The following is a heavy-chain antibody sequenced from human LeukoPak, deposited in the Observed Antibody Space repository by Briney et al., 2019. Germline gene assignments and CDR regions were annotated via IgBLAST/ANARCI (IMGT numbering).Heavy chain of an antibody. D-gene: IGHD6-13*01. CDR2: ISSSSRTK. CDR1: GFNFSRHT. J-gene: IGHJ5*02. CDR3: ARGPAADGTWWFDP. V-gene: IGHV3-48*01. Sequence: PGGSLRLSCAASGFNFSRHTMNWVRQAPGKGLEWVSYISSSSRTKYYADSVKGRFTISRDNAKNSLYLQMNSLRAEDTAVYYCARGPAADGTWWFDPWGQGTLVTVSS.